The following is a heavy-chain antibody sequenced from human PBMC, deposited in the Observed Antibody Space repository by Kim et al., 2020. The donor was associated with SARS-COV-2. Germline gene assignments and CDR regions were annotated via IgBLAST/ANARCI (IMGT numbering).Heavy chain of an antibody. D-gene: IGHD6-6*01. J-gene: IGHJ5*02. CDR2: INTNTGNP. V-gene: IGHV7-4-1*02. CDR1: GYTFTSYA. CDR3: AIKKFYSSSSGPWFDP. Sequence: ASVKVSCKASGYTFTSYAMNWVRQAPGQGLEWMGWINTNTGNPTYAQGFTGRFVFSLDTSVSTAYLQISSLKAEDTAVYYCAIKKFYSSSSGPWFDPWGQGTLVTVSS.